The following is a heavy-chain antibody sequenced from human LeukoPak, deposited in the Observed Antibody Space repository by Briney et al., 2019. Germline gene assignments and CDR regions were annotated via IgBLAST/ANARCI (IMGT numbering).Heavy chain of an antibody. CDR2: ISWNSGSI. V-gene: IGHV3-9*01. D-gene: IGHD6-19*01. Sequence: GGSLRLSCAASGFTFDDYAMHWVRQAPGKGLEWVSGISWNSGSIGYADSVKGRFTISRDNAKNTLDLQMDSLRVEDTAVYYCARDRLDRSGWSSICDYWGQGTLVTVSS. CDR3: ARDRLDRSGWSSICDY. CDR1: GFTFDDYA. J-gene: IGHJ4*02.